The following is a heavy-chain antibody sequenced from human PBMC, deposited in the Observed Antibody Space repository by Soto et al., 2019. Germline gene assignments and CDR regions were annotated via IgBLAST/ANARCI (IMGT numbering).Heavy chain of an antibody. Sequence: EVQLLESGGGLVQPGGSLRLSCAASGFTFSSYAMSWVRQAPGKGLEWVSAISGSGGSTYYADSVKGRFTISRDNSENTLDVQMNSLSAEEKAVYYCAKVYSSGYSYYFDYWGQGTMVTVSS. CDR1: GFTFSSYA. CDR3: AKVYSSGYSYYFDY. D-gene: IGHD6-19*01. J-gene: IGHJ4*02. CDR2: ISGSGGST. V-gene: IGHV3-23*01.